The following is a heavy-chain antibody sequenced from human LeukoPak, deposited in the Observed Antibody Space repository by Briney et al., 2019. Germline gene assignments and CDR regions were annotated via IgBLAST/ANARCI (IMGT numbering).Heavy chain of an antibody. CDR2: IRYDGSNK. V-gene: IGHV3-30*02. CDR3: AKHPSGGYDSSGYYYFDY. J-gene: IGHJ4*02. D-gene: IGHD3-22*01. Sequence: PGGSLRLSCAASGFTFSSYGMHWVRQAPGKGLEWVAFIRYDGSNKYYADSVKGRFTISRDNSKNTLYLQMNSLRAEDMAVYYCAKHPSGGYDSSGYYYFDYWGQGTLVTVSS. CDR1: GFTFSSYG.